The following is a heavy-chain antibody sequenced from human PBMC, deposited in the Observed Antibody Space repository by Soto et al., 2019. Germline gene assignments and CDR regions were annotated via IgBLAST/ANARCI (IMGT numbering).Heavy chain of an antibody. CDR1: GGSISSSSYY. Sequence: PSETLSLTCTVSGGSISSSSYYWGWIRQPPGKGLEWIGSIYYSGSTYYNPSLKSRVTISVDTSKNQFSLKLSSVTAADTAVYYCERLYVEMATISWFDPWGQGTLVTVSS. CDR2: IYYSGST. J-gene: IGHJ5*02. D-gene: IGHD5-12*01. CDR3: ERLYVEMATISWFDP. V-gene: IGHV4-39*01.